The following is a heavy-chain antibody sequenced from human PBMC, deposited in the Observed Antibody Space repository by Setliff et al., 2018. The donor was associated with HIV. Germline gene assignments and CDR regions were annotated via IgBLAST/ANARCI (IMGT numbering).Heavy chain of an antibody. V-gene: IGHV3-23*01. CDR2: ISAGGGST. Sequence: GGSLRLSCAVSGFTFGTYAMSWVRQAPGKGLEWVSTISAGGGSTYYADSVKGRFTISRDNSKNTLYLQMNSLRAEDTAVYYCAKDHATSSWFTALLDYWGQGALVTVSS. D-gene: IGHD6-13*01. CDR3: AKDHATSSWFTALLDY. J-gene: IGHJ4*02. CDR1: GFTFGTYA.